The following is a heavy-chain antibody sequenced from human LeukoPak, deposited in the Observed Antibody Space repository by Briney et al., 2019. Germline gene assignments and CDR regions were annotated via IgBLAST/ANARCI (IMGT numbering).Heavy chain of an antibody. D-gene: IGHD3/OR15-3a*01. CDR1: GVSITSGSYY. CDR3: ARDKTFELVNYFDY. Sequence: SETLSLTCTVSGVSITSGSYYWSWIRQPPGKGLEWIGSIYYSGSTYYNPSLKTRITISLDTSKDQFSLKLSSVTAADTAVYYCARDKTFELVNYFDYWGQGTLVTVSS. V-gene: IGHV4-39*07. J-gene: IGHJ4*02. CDR2: IYYSGST.